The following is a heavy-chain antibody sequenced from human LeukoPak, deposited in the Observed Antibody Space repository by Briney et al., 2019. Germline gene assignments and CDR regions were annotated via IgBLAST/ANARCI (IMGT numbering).Heavy chain of an antibody. CDR3: ARVPAAIYYYYYMDV. J-gene: IGHJ6*03. D-gene: IGHD2-2*01. CDR1: GGSISSGDYY. Sequence: SETLSLTCTFSGGSISSGDYYWSWIRQPPGTGLEWIGDIYYSGSTYYNPSLKGRVTISVDTSKNQFSLKLSSVTAADTAVYYCARVPAAIYYYYYMDVWGKGTTVTVSS. V-gene: IGHV4-30-4*08. CDR2: IYYSGST.